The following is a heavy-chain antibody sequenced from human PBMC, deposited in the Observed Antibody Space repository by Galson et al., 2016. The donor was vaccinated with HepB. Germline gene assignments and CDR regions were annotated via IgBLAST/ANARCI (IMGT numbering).Heavy chain of an antibody. CDR1: GGSISSGGYY. CDR3: ARVSETTGNYFSNKPHLHRGKNFDY. J-gene: IGHJ4*02. V-gene: IGHV4-31*03. CDR2: IYYSGST. D-gene: IGHD3-22*01. Sequence: TLSLTCTVSGGSISSGGYYWSWIRQHPGQGLEWIGYIYYSGSTHYNLSLKSRVTISVDTSKNQFSLKLTSVTAADTAVYYCARVSETTGNYFSNKPHLHRGKNFDYWGQGTLVTVSS.